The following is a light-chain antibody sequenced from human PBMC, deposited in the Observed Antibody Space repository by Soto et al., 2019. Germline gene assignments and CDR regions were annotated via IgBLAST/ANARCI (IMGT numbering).Light chain of an antibody. CDR3: QQYGSSPPLT. V-gene: IGKV3-20*01. CDR1: QSVSSSH. CDR2: GAS. J-gene: IGKJ4*01. Sequence: EIVLTQSPGTLSLSPGERATLSCRASQSVSSSHLAWYQQKPGQAPSLLIYGASSRATGIPDRFSGSGSGTDFTLTISRLEPEDFVVYYCQQYGSSPPLTFGGGTKVDIK.